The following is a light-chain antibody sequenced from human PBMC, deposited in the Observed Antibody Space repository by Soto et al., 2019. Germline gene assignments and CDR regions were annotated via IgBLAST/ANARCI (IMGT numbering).Light chain of an antibody. CDR1: QSISSY. Sequence: DIQMTQSPSSLSASVGDRVTITSRASQSISSYLNWYQQKPGKAPKLLIYAASSLQSGVPSRFSGSGSGTDFTLTISSLQPEDFSTYYCQQGSTTPITFGLGTKVDIK. CDR2: AAS. V-gene: IGKV1-39*01. J-gene: IGKJ1*01. CDR3: QQGSTTPIT.